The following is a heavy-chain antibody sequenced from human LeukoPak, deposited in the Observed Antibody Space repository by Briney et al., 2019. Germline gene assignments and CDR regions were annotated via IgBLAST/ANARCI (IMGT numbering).Heavy chain of an antibody. CDR2: INAGNGNT. D-gene: IGHD2-15*01. CDR1: GYTFTSYA. CDR3: ARGSQWVAATTFLDY. Sequence: GASVKVSCKASGYTFTSYAMHWVRQAPGQRLEWMGWINAGNGNTKYSQKLQGRVTMTTDTSTSTAYMELRSLRSDDTAVYYCARGSQWVAATTFLDYWGQGTLVTVSS. J-gene: IGHJ4*02. V-gene: IGHV1-3*01.